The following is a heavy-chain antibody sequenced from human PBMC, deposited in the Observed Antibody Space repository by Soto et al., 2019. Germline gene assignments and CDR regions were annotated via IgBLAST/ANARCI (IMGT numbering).Heavy chain of an antibody. CDR1: GFTFSSYG. CDR3: ATTSRSSGRYSTNYYYYYGMDG. D-gene: IGHD3-10*01. V-gene: IGHV3-30*03. Sequence: QVQLVESGGGVGQPGRSLRLSCAASGFTFSSYGMHWVRQAQGKGLLWGAVISNDGSNKYYADSVKGRLTSSRDNSKNTLYLHMNILRAEDTAVYYCATTSRSSGRYSTNYYYYYGMDGCGQGTTVTFSS. CDR2: ISNDGSNK. J-gene: IGHJ6*02.